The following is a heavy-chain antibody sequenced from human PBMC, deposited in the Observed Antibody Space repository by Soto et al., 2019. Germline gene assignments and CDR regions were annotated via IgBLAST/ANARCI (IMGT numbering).Heavy chain of an antibody. CDR1: GFTFSPYS. V-gene: IGHV3-21*06. CDR2: ILGSTGPI. CDR3: ARTAAARHPYYFYFMDV. Sequence: GGSLRLSCAASGFTFSPYSMSWVRQAPGKRLEWVSSILGSTGPIYYSDSVKGRFTISRDNAKNLLYLQMSGLRAEDTAVYFCARTAAARHPYYFYFMDVWGKGTTVTVSS. D-gene: IGHD6-6*01. J-gene: IGHJ6*03.